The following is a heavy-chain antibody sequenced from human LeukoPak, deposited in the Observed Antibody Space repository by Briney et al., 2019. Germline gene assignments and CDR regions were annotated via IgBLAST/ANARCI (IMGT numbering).Heavy chain of an antibody. CDR1: GGTFSSYA. Sequence: ASVKVSCKASGGTFSSYAISWVRQAPGQGLEWMGGIIPILGTANYAQKFQGRVTITTDESTSTAYMELSSLRSEDTAVYYCAAVGYCSSTSCYRDYYYYYMDVWAKGPRSPSP. V-gene: IGHV1-69*05. CDR3: AAVGYCSSTSCYRDYYYYYMDV. CDR2: IIPILGTA. D-gene: IGHD2-2*01. J-gene: IGHJ6*03.